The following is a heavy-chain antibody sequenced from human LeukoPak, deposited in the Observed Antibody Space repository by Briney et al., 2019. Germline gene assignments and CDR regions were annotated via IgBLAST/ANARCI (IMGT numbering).Heavy chain of an antibody. CDR1: GDSISSSGYC. CDR3: ARGSSGWYDAYGMDV. V-gene: IGHV4-39*07. Sequence: PSETLSLTCTLSGDSISSSGYCWSWIRQPPGKGLEWIGEINHSGSTNYNPSLKSRVTISVDTSKNQFSLKLSSVTAADTAVYYCARGSSGWYDAYGMDVWGQGTTVTVSS. CDR2: INHSGST. D-gene: IGHD6-19*01. J-gene: IGHJ6*02.